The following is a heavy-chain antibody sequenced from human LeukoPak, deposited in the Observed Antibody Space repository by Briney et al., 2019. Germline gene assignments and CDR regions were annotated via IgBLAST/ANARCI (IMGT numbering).Heavy chain of an antibody. CDR1: GFTFSSYS. CDR2: ISSSSSYI. Sequence: GGSLRLSCAASGFTFSSYSMNWVRQAPGKGLEWVSSISSSSSYIYYADSVKGRFTISRDNAKNSLYLQMNSLRAEDTAVYYCARRRGYTHYYFDYWGQGTLVTVSS. V-gene: IGHV3-21*01. CDR3: ARRRGYTHYYFDY. J-gene: IGHJ4*02. D-gene: IGHD5-18*01.